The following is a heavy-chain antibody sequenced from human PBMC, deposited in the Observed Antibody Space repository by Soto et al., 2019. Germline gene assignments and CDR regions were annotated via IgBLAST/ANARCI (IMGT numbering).Heavy chain of an antibody. Sequence: EVVLLESGGGLVQPGGSLRLSCEVSGFAFSFYSMSWVRQAPGKGLEWVASISGNGGTTYYAASGKGRFIFSRDNSKNTLYLQMNNLRGEDTAVYYCAKDRGGFTNGWEFFDSWGQGTLVTVSS. D-gene: IGHD3-10*01. V-gene: IGHV3-23*01. J-gene: IGHJ4*02. CDR3: AKDRGGFTNGWEFFDS. CDR1: GFAFSFYS. CDR2: ISGNGGTT.